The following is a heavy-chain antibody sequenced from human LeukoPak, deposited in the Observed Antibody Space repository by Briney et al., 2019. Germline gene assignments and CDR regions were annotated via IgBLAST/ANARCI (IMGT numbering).Heavy chain of an antibody. V-gene: IGHV1-2*02. CDR2: ISPTSGDT. J-gene: IGHJ4*02. CDR3: VRDGLNWNYDY. D-gene: IGHD1-7*01. CDR1: GYTFTDNY. Sequence: ASVKVSCKASGYTFTDNYMHWVRQAPGQGLEWMGWISPTSGDTRYGQKFQGRVAMTRDTSINTAYMELNRLRSDDTAVYYCVRDGLNWNYDYWGQGTLVAVSS.